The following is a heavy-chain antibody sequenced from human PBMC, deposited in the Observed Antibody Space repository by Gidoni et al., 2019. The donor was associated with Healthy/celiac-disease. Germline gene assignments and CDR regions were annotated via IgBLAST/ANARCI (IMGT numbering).Heavy chain of an antibody. CDR3: ARVVLGGSQAGGRYYFDY. V-gene: IGHV1-69*02. J-gene: IGHJ4*02. CDR2: IIPSLGIA. Sequence: QVQLVQSGAEVKKPGSSVKVSCKASGGTFSSYTISWVRQAPGQGLEWMGRIIPSLGIANYSQKSQGRVTITADKSTSTAYMELSSLRSEDTAVYYCARVVLGGSQAGGRYYFDYWGQGTLVTVSS. CDR1: GGTFSSYT. D-gene: IGHD1-26*01.